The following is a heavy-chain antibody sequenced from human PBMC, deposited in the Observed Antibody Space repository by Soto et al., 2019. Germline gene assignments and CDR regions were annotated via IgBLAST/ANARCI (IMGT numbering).Heavy chain of an antibody. CDR1: GFTVSRYD. Sequence: QLVESGGGLFQAGGSTRLSCLASGFTVSRYDMAWVRQAPGKGLEWASIIQTGGATYYTDSAQGRFTISRDNSRNTVDLQVSSLRVEDTGVYSCVRVLYDSGVVDFWGQGSPITVS. CDR3: VRVLYDSGVVDF. D-gene: IGHD5-12*01. CDR2: IQTGGAT. V-gene: IGHV3-53*01. J-gene: IGHJ4*02.